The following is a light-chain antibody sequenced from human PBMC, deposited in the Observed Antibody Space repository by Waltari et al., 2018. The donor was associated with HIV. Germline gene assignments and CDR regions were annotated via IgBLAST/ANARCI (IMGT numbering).Light chain of an antibody. CDR3: QQLNTYPPDT. V-gene: IGKV1-9*01. Sequence: DIRLTQSPSFLSASIGDRVTITCRASEDINEFLAWYQQKPGVAPKLLIYAASTLEDEVPSRFSGSGSGTDFTLTISSLQPEDFATYFCQQLNTYPPDTFGPGTKLEI. CDR1: EDINEF. J-gene: IGKJ2*01. CDR2: AAS.